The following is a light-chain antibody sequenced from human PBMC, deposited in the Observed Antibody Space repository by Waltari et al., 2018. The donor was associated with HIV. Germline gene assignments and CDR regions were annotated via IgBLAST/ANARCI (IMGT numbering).Light chain of an antibody. J-gene: IGLJ2*01. Sequence: QSALTQPPSASGSPGQSVTISCTGTSSDIGAYTFVSWYQHHPGKAPKLLLYEVTKRPSGCPGLFSGSRADSTASPTVSGLQAEEEADYYCSSYAGSNTVIVGGGTKLTVL. CDR3: SSYAGSNTVI. V-gene: IGLV2-8*01. CDR2: EVT. CDR1: SSDIGAYTF.